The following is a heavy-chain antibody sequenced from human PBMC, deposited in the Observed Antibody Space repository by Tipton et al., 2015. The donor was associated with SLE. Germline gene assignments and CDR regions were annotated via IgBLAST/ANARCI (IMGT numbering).Heavy chain of an antibody. D-gene: IGHD3-10*01. Sequence: TLSLTCTVSGGSISSYYWNWIRQPAGQGLEWIGHVSTSGSTSYNPSLKSRVTMSVDTSKNQFSLKLNSVTAAGTAVYYCARGYYGSGAFDLWGRGTLVTVSS. CDR3: ARGYYGSGAFDL. CDR1: GGSISSYY. CDR2: VSTSGST. V-gene: IGHV4-4*07. J-gene: IGHJ2*01.